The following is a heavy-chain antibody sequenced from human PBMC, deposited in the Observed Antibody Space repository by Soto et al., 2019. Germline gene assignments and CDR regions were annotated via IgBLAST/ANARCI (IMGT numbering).Heavy chain of an antibody. V-gene: IGHV3-30*03. J-gene: IGHJ4*02. CDR2: ISYDGSDK. CDR1: GFTFSSYG. Sequence: QVQLVESGGGVVQPGRSLRLSCAASGFTFSSYGMHWVRQAPGKGLEWVALISYDGSDKYYADSVKGRFTISRDNSKNPLYLQMNSLRVEDTAVYYCGAGQYFSDYWGQGTLVTVSS. CDR3: GAGQYFSDY. D-gene: IGHD6-13*01.